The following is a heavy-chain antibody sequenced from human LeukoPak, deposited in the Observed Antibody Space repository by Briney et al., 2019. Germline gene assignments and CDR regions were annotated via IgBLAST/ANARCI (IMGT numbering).Heavy chain of an antibody. CDR2: ISAYNGNT. CDR3: ARAGYYGSGSYYNSDLGDY. V-gene: IGHV1-18*01. D-gene: IGHD3-10*01. Sequence: ASVKVSCKASGYTFTSYGISWVRQAPGQGLEWMGWISAYNGNTNYAQKLQGRVTMTTDTSTSTAYMELRSLRSDDTAVYYCARAGYYGSGSYYNSDLGDYWGQGTLVTVSS. J-gene: IGHJ4*02. CDR1: GYTFTSYG.